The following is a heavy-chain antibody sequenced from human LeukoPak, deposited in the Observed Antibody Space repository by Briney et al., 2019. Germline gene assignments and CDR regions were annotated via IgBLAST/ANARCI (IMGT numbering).Heavy chain of an antibody. D-gene: IGHD3-9*01. Sequence: PSETLSLTCTVSGGSLSSSSYYWGWIRQPPGKGLEWIGSIYYSGSTHYNPSLKSRVTISVDTSKNQFSLKLSSVTAADTAVYYCARRYYDILTGYQRFDYWGQGSLVTVSS. CDR1: GGSLSSSSYY. CDR3: ARRYYDILTGYQRFDY. CDR2: IYYSGST. J-gene: IGHJ4*02. V-gene: IGHV4-39*01.